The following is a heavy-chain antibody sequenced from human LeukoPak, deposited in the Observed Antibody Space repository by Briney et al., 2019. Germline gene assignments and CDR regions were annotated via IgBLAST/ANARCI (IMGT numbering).Heavy chain of an antibody. Sequence: SETLSLTCAVYGGSFSGYYWSWIRQPPGKGLEWIGEINHSGSTNYNPSLKSRVTISVDASKNQFSLMLSSVTAADTAVYYCARVLERDPGYMDVWGKGTTVTVSS. CDR1: GGSFSGYY. V-gene: IGHV4-34*01. CDR2: INHSGST. CDR3: ARVLERDPGYMDV. J-gene: IGHJ6*03. D-gene: IGHD1-26*01.